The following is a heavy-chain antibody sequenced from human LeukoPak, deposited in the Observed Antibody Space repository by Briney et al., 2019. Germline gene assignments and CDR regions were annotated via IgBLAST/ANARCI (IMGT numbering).Heavy chain of an antibody. CDR1: GYTFTSYA. Sequence: ASVKVSCKASGYTFTSYAMHWVRQAPGQRLEWMGWINAGNGNTKYSQKFQGRVTITRDTSASTAYMELSSLRSEDTAVYYCARDRGLHTPLRPNNNDAFDIWGQGTMVTVSS. CDR3: ARDRGLHTPLRPNNNDAFDI. J-gene: IGHJ3*02. V-gene: IGHV1-3*01. D-gene: IGHD4-11*01. CDR2: INAGNGNT.